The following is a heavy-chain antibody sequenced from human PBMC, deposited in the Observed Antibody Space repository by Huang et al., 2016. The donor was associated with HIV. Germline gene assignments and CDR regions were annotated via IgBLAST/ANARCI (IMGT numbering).Heavy chain of an antibody. D-gene: IGHD3-22*01. V-gene: IGHV1-69*13. Sequence: QVQLMQSGAEVKKPGSSVKVSCKASGGNFRSHAFSWVRQAPGQGLEWMGGISPIFGTTNYAQKFQGRGTITADESTSTAYMELSSLRSEDTAIYFCARVLSDYYDSSGYSFDSWGQGTLVTVSS. CDR3: ARVLSDYYDSSGYSFDS. CDR1: GGNFRSHA. CDR2: ISPIFGTT. J-gene: IGHJ4*02.